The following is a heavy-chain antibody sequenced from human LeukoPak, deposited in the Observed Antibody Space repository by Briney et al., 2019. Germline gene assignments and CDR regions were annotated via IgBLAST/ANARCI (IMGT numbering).Heavy chain of an antibody. D-gene: IGHD2-2*03. J-gene: IGHJ4*02. CDR2: IYHSGST. V-gene: IGHV4-38-2*02. CDR1: GYSISSGYY. CDR3: ASGYFVHTFDF. Sequence: PSETLPLTCTVSGYSISSGYYWGWIRQPPGKGLEWIGSIYHSGSTYYNPSLKSRVTISIDTSKNQFSLKLTSVTAADTAIFYCASGYFVHTFDFWGQGTLGTVSS.